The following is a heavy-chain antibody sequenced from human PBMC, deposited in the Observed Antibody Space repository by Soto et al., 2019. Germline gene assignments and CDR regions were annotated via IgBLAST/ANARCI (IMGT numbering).Heavy chain of an antibody. CDR3: ARGLWFGELLYMGDAFDI. D-gene: IGHD3-10*01. J-gene: IGHJ3*02. V-gene: IGHV3-23*01. CDR2: ISGSGGST. Sequence: GGSLRLSCAASGFTFSSYAMTWVRQAPGKGLEWVSSISGSGGSTYSADSVKGRFTISRDNSKNTLYLQMNSLRAEDTAVYYCARGLWFGELLYMGDAFDIWGQGTMVTISS. CDR1: GFTFSSYA.